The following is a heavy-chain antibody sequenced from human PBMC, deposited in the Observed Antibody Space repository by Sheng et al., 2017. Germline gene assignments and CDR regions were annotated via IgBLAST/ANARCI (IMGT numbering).Heavy chain of an antibody. CDR2: ITSGGNT. D-gene: IGHD2-21*02. CDR1: GFTLGSHA. CDR3: ANLVTGTSWYFDY. J-gene: IGHJ4*02. Sequence: EEQLLESGGGLVQPGGSLRLSCAATGFTLGSHAMSWVPQAPGKGLEWVSGITSGGNTFYADSVKGRFIISRDNSKNTLYLHMNSLRAEDTAVYYCANLVTGTSWYFDYWGQGTLVTVSS. V-gene: IGHV3-23*01.